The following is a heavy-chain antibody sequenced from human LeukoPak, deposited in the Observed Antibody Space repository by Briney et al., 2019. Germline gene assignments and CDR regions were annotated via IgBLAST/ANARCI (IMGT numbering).Heavy chain of an antibody. D-gene: IGHD3-22*01. V-gene: IGHV3-30-3*01. Sequence: PGGSLRLSCAASGFTFSSYAMHWVRQAPGKGLEWVAVISYDGSNKYYADSVKGRFTISRDNAKNSLYLQMNSLRAEDTAVYYCARVPHGGCDSSGYPCLEDYYYYMDVWGKGTTVTVSS. J-gene: IGHJ6*03. CDR3: ARVPHGGCDSSGYPCLEDYYYYMDV. CDR2: ISYDGSNK. CDR1: GFTFSSYA.